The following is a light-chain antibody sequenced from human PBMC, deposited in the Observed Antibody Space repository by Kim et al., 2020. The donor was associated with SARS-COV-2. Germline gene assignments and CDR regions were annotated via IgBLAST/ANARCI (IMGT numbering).Light chain of an antibody. CDR3: QQSHNFPRT. Sequence: DIQMTQSPSSLSASVGDRVTITCRASQSISSVLNWYQQKPGKAPKLLIYDASSLQSGVPSRFSGSGSGTDFTLTISSLQRDDFATYYCQQSHNFPRTFGQGTKLEI. V-gene: IGKV1-39*01. CDR1: QSISSV. J-gene: IGKJ2*02. CDR2: DAS.